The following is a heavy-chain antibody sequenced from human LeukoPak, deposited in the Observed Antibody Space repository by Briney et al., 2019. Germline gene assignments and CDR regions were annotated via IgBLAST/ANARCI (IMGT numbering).Heavy chain of an antibody. V-gene: IGHV3-30*18. Sequence: PGGSLRLSCAASGFTFSSYGMHWVRQAPGKGLEWVAVISYDGSNKYYADSVKGRFTISRDNSKNTLYLQMNSLRAEDTAVYYCAKVPTAPHVDTAMEGDYWGQGTLVTVSS. D-gene: IGHD5-18*01. CDR1: GFTFSSYG. CDR2: ISYDGSNK. J-gene: IGHJ4*02. CDR3: AKVPTAPHVDTAMEGDY.